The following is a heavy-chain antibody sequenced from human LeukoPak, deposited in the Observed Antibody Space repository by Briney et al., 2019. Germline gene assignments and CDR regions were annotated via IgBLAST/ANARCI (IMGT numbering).Heavy chain of an antibody. CDR1: GGSINSNSFY. CDR2: LSYSGST. V-gene: IGHV4-39*07. CDR3: ARDRSTMVRGVIPYFDY. Sequence: SETLSLTCTVSGGSINSNSFYWGWARQPPGKGLEWIGIGSLSYSGSTYYSPSLKSRVTISVDTSKNQFSLKLSSVTAADTAVYYCARDRSTMVRGVIPYFDYWGQGTLVTVSS. D-gene: IGHD3-10*01. J-gene: IGHJ4*02.